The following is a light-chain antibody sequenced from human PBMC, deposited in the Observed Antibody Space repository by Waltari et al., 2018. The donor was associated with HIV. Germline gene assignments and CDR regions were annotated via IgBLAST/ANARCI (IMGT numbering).Light chain of an antibody. CDR3: AAWDDSLNAWV. CDR1: SSQVGSNI. V-gene: IGLV1-44*01. J-gene: IGLJ3*02. CDR2: SNN. Sequence: QSVLAPPPSASGTPGQRVPISCSGTSSQVGSNIVNWYQQVPGTAPKLLIYSNNQRPSGVPDRFSGSNAGTSASLAISGLQSEDEADYYCAAWDDSLNAWVFGGGTKLTVL.